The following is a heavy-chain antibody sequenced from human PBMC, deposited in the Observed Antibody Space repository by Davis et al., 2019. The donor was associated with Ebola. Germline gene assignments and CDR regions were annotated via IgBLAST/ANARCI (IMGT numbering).Heavy chain of an antibody. CDR1: GFTFSSYA. CDR3: ARSLIGRYYYYGMDV. J-gene: IGHJ6*02. CDR2: ITSSGSTI. Sequence: GGSLRLSCAASGFTFSSYAMSWIRQAPGKGLEWVSYITSSGSTIYYADSVKGRFTISRDNAKNSLYLQMNSLRAEDTAVYYCARSLIGRYYYYGMDVWGQGTTVTVSS. V-gene: IGHV3-11*01.